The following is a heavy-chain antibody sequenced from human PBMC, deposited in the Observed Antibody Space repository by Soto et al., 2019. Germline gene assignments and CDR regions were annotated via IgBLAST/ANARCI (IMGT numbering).Heavy chain of an antibody. CDR2: SIPSFGTA. CDR3: ARTRYCSGGSCLVPYYYGMDV. J-gene: IGHJ6*02. Sequence: QVQLVQSGAEVKKPGSSVKVSCKASGGTFSSYAISWVRQAPGQGLEWMGGSIPSFGTANYAQKFQGRVTITADESTSTAYMELSSLRSEDTAVYYCARTRYCSGGSCLVPYYYGMDVWGQGTTVTVSS. CDR1: GGTFSSYA. V-gene: IGHV1-69*01. D-gene: IGHD2-15*01.